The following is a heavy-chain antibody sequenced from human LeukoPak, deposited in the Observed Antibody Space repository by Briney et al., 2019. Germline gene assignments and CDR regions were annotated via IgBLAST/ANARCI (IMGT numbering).Heavy chain of an antibody. CDR3: ASDNYDPGAFDI. V-gene: IGHV4-4*07. Sequence: SETLSLTCTVSGGSISSYYWSWIRQPAGKGLEWIGRIYTSGSTNYNPSLKSRVTMSVDTSKNQFSLKLSSVTAADTAVYYCASDNYDPGAFDIWGQGTTVTVSS. CDR2: IYTSGST. J-gene: IGHJ3*02. CDR1: GGSISSYY. D-gene: IGHD3-22*01.